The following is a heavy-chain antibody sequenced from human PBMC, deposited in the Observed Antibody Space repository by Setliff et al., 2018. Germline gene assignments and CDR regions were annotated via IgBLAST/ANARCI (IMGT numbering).Heavy chain of an antibody. V-gene: IGHV4-39*01. Sequence: SETLSLTCTVSGASISSSSYYWAWIRQPPGRGLELIGSIFYGGNTYYNASLKGRVTISGDTSKNQFSLKLTAVTAADTAIYYCARHRAVAGAYYFDFWGQGTLVTVSS. CDR1: GASISSSSYY. CDR2: IFYGGNT. D-gene: IGHD6-19*01. CDR3: ARHRAVAGAYYFDF. J-gene: IGHJ4*02.